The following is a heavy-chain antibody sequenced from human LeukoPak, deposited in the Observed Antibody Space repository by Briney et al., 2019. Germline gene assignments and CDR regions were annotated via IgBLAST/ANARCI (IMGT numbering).Heavy chain of an antibody. CDR1: GFVFSNYG. CDR2: IGHGGSSE. CDR3: AKSRAPTAAPDAFHI. J-gene: IGHJ3*02. D-gene: IGHD1-14*01. V-gene: IGHV3-30*02. Sequence: GGSLRLSCVASGFVFSNYGIHWVRQAPGKGLEWVAFIGHGGSSEYYADSVKGRFTISRDNSKNSLYLQMTSLRVEDTAVYYCAKSRAPTAAPDAFHIWGQGTTVTVSS.